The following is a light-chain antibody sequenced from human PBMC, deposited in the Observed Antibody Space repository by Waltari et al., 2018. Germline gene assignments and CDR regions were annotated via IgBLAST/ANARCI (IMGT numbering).Light chain of an antibody. V-gene: IGKV3-15*01. CDR1: ETVSLN. CDR3: QQYSYWPPLT. Sequence: EIVMTQSPATLSVSPGERATLSCRASETVSLNLAWYQQKPGQAPRLLIYSASTRASGVPDRFSSSGSGTEFTLTISNLQSEDFAVYYCQQYSYWPPLTFGGGTKVDIK. CDR2: SAS. J-gene: IGKJ4*01.